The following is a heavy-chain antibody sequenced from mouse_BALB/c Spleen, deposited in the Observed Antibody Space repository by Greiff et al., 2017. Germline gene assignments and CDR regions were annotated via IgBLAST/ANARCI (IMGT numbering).Heavy chain of an antibody. J-gene: IGHJ3*01. Sequence: LVESGAELVKPGASVKLSCKASGYTFTSYYMYWVKQRPGQGLEWIGEINPSNGGTNFNEKFKSKATLTVDKSSSTAYMQLSSLTSEDSAVYYCTRSAGKGFAYWGQGTLVTVSA. D-gene: IGHD4-1*01. CDR1: GYTFTSYY. CDR3: TRSAGKGFAY. CDR2: INPSNGGT. V-gene: IGHV1S81*02.